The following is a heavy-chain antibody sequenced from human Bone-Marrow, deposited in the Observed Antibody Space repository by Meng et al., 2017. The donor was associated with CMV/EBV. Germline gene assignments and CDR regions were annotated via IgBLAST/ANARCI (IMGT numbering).Heavy chain of an antibody. J-gene: IGHJ6*02. CDR1: GFTFSDFY. CDR2: IKQDGSEK. Sequence: GESLKISCTASGFTFSDFYMSWIRQAPGKGLEWVANIKQDGSEKYYVDSVKGRFTISRDNAKNSLYLQMNSLRAEDTAVYYCARLDIVVVPAAIPYYYGMDVWGQGTTVTVSS. D-gene: IGHD2-2*02. CDR3: ARLDIVVVPAAIPYYYGMDV. V-gene: IGHV3-7*01.